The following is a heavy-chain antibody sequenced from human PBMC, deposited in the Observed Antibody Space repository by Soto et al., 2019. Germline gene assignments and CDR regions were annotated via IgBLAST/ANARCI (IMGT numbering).Heavy chain of an antibody. CDR1: GFSLRTTGVG. D-gene: IGHD6-19*01. CDR2: LYWDDDN. CDR3: AHHPPPDSGAFDI. Sequence: SGPTLVNPTQALTLTCTFSGFSLRTTGVGVGWIRQPPGKALEWLALLYWDDDNRYNPSLKSRLTLTKDTSKSQVVLTLTNVDPAETATYYCAHHPPPDSGAFDIWGQGTMVTVSS. J-gene: IGHJ3*02. V-gene: IGHV2-5*02.